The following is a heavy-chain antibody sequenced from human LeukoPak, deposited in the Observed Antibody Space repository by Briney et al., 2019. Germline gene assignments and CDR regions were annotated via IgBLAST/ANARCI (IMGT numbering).Heavy chain of an antibody. V-gene: IGHV3-30*09. D-gene: IGHD6-19*01. CDR3: VRGSYSSGWYWYFDY. CDR2: ISFDGSNK. Sequence: PGRSLRLSCTVSGFNFKTYAMHWVRQAPGRGLEWVAGISFDGSNKYFADSVDGRFAISRDDSKSTMTLYLNSLRVDDTAMYYCVRGSYSSGWYWYFDYWGQGTLVTVSS. J-gene: IGHJ4*02. CDR1: GFNFKTYA.